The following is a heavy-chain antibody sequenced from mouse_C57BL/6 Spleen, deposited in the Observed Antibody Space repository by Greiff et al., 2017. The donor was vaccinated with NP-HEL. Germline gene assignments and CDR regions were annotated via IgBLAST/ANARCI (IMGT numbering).Heavy chain of an antibody. J-gene: IGHJ4*01. CDR1: GFTFSSYG. D-gene: IGHD2-2*01. CDR2: ISSGGSYT. Sequence: EVQLVESGGDLVKPGGSLKLSCAASGFTFSSYGMSWVRQTPDKRLEWVATISSGGSYTYYPDSVKGRFTISRDNAKNTLYLQMSSLKSEDTAMYYCARHEGRSTMVTTRAMDYWGQGTSVTVSS. V-gene: IGHV5-6*01. CDR3: ARHEGRSTMVTTRAMDY.